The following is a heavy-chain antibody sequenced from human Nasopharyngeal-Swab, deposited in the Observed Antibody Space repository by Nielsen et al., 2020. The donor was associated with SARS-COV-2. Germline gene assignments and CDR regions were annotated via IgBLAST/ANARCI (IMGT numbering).Heavy chain of an antibody. CDR3: AREWENWNGDWFDP. Sequence: SQTLSLTCAISGDSVPSNSDAWNWIRQSPSRGVEWLGRTYYRSKWYNDYAVSVKSRITINPDTSKNQFSLQLNSVTPEDTAVYYCAREWENWNGDWFDPWGQGTLVTVSS. D-gene: IGHD1-1*01. V-gene: IGHV6-1*01. J-gene: IGHJ5*02. CDR2: TYYRSKWYN. CDR1: GDSVPSNSDA.